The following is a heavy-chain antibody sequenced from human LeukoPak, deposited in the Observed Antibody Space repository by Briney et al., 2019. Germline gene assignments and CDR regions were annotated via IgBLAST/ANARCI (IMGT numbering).Heavy chain of an antibody. CDR1: GFTFSSYS. Sequence: GGSLRLSCAASGFTFSSYSMTWVRQAPGKGLEWVSSISSSSSYIYYADSVKGRFTISRHNSKNTLYLQMNSLRAEDTAVYYCARGGYGAQPYYYGMDVWGQGTTVTVSS. J-gene: IGHJ6*02. CDR3: ARGGYGAQPYYYGMDV. CDR2: ISSSSSYI. V-gene: IGHV3-21*04. D-gene: IGHD4-17*01.